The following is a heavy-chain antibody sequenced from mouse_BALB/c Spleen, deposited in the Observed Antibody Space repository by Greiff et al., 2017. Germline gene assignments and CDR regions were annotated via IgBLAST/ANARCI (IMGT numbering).Heavy chain of an antibody. CDR2: ISDGGSYT. CDR3: ARSPYAMDY. CDR1: GFTFSDYY. Sequence: DVKLVESGGGLVKPGGSLKLSCEASGFTFSDYYMYWVRQTPEKRLEWVATISDGGSYTYYPDSVKGRITISRDNAKNNLYLQMSSLKSEDTAMYYCARSPYAMDYWGQGTSVTVSS. J-gene: IGHJ4*01. V-gene: IGHV5-4*02.